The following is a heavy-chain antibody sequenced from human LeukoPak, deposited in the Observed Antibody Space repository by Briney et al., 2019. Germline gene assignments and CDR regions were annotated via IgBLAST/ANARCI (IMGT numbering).Heavy chain of an antibody. CDR1: GFTFSSYW. J-gene: IGHJ4*02. V-gene: IGHV3-7*01. CDR3: ARDFSFRQYYFDY. D-gene: IGHD2-21*01. CDR2: IKQDGSEK. Sequence: GGSLRLSCAASGFTFSSYWMSWVRQAPGKGLEWVANIKQDGSEKYYVDSVKGRFTISRDNAKNSLYLQMNSLRAEDTAVYYCARDFSFRQYYFDYWGQGTLVTVSS.